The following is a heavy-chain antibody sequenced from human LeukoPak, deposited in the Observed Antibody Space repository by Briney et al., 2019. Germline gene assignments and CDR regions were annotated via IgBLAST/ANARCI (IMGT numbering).Heavy chain of an antibody. CDR2: MNPNSGNT. D-gene: IGHD1-26*01. CDR1: GYTFTSYD. V-gene: IGHV1-8*01. CDR3: ARGPPRDMGSYQGDY. Sequence: VASVKVSCKASGYTFTSYDINWARQATGQGLEWMGWMNPNSGNTGYAQKFQGRVTMTRNTSISTAYMELSSLRSEDTAVYYCARGPPRDMGSYQGDYWGQGTLVTVSS. J-gene: IGHJ4*02.